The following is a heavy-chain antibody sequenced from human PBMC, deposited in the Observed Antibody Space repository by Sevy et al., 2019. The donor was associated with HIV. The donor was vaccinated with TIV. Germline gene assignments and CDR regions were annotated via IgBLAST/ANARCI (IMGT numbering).Heavy chain of an antibody. Sequence: SETLSLTCTVSGASITTYYWSWFRQPAGKGLEWIGRMHSGGNTNYNPSLQGRVTMSLDTSKNQFSLTLDFVTAADAAVYYCARDTGKNHWGQGILVTVSS. D-gene: IGHD2-8*02. CDR3: ARDTGKNH. J-gene: IGHJ4*02. CDR2: MHSGGNT. V-gene: IGHV4-4*07. CDR1: GASITTYY.